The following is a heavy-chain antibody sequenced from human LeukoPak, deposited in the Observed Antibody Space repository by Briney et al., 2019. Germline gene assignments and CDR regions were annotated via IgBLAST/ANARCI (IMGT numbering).Heavy chain of an antibody. J-gene: IGHJ4*02. CDR3: ARRVHSSRWSSYFDY. Sequence: WETLSLTCTVSGGSISSYYWSWIRQPAGKGLEWIGRIYTSGSTNYNPSLKSRVTMSVDKSKNQFFLKLSSVTATDTAVYYCARRVHSSRWSSYFDYRGQETLVTVSS. V-gene: IGHV4-4*07. D-gene: IGHD6-13*01. CDR2: IYTSGST. CDR1: GGSISSYY.